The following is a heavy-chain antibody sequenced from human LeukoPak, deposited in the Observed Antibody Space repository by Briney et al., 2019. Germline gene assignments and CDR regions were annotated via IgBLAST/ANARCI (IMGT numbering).Heavy chain of an antibody. D-gene: IGHD4-17*01. CDR1: GFTFSSHN. J-gene: IGHJ6*03. CDR3: ARSRVTMTYYYMDV. V-gene: IGHV3-48*02. Sequence: PGGSLRLSCAASGFTFSSHNMNWVRQTPGKGLEWVSFISSSTSTIYYADAVKGRFTISRDNAKNSLYLQLNSLRDEDTAVCYCARSRVTMTYYYMDVWGKGTPVIVSS. CDR2: ISSSTSTI.